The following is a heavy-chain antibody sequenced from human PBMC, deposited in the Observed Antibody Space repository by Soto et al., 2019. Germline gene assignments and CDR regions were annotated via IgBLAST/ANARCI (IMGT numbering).Heavy chain of an antibody. CDR3: ARYINRGYYYYGMDV. Sequence: GESLKISCKGSGYSFTSYWISWVRQMPGKGLEWMGRIDPSDSYTNYSPSFQGHVTISADKSISTAYLQWSSLKASDTAMYYCARYINRGYYYYGMDVWGQGTTVTVS. CDR2: IDPSDSYT. J-gene: IGHJ6*02. D-gene: IGHD3-10*02. V-gene: IGHV5-10-1*01. CDR1: GYSFTSYW.